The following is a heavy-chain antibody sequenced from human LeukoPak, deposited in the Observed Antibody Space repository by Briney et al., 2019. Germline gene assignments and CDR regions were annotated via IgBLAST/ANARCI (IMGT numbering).Heavy chain of an antibody. CDR2: INTQTDQT. Sequence: ASVKVSCKASGYTFTTYGISWVRQAPGQGLEWMGWINTQTDQTYYAQKVQGRVTMATDRSTSTAYLELRSLGSDDTAVYFCARKGCFGDCYLFDLWGQGSLVTVSS. D-gene: IGHD2-21*02. J-gene: IGHJ4*02. CDR1: GYTFTTYG. CDR3: ARKGCFGDCYLFDL. V-gene: IGHV1-18*01.